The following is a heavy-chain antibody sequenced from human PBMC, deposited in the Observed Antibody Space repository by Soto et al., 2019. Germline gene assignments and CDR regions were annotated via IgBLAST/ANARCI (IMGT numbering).Heavy chain of an antibody. V-gene: IGHV1-69*01. CDR3: ALGRRVYHIDS. CDR1: GDTLSNYA. Sequence: QVHLLQSGSEVKKPGYSVTVSCRASGDTLSNYAVSWVRQAPGQGLEWMGGIIPIFGTTSYAQKLQGRVILTGAESTTPVYMELMRLRSEDTALYFCALGRRVYHIDSWDQGTQVTVSS. J-gene: IGHJ4*02. D-gene: IGHD6-6*01. CDR2: IIPIFGTT.